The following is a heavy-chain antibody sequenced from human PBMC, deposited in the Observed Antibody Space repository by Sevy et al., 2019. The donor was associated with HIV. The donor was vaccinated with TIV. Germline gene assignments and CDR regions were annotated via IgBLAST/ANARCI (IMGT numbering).Heavy chain of an antibody. Sequence: GGSLRLSCAASGFTFDDYAMHWVRQAPGKGLEWVSGISWNSGSIGYADSVKGRFTISRDNAKNSLYLQMNSLRAEGTALYYCAKGFFTMVRGVDDAFDIWGQGTMVTVSS. V-gene: IGHV3-9*01. D-gene: IGHD3-10*01. J-gene: IGHJ3*02. CDR2: ISWNSGSI. CDR1: GFTFDDYA. CDR3: AKGFFTMVRGVDDAFDI.